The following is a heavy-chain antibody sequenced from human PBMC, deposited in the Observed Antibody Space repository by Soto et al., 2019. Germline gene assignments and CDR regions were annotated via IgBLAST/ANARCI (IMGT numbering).Heavy chain of an antibody. V-gene: IGHV1-58*01. CDR3: AARLRFLEWLPPVDGMDV. CDR2: IVVGSGNT. Sequence: GASVKVSCKASGFTFTSSAVQWVRQARGQRLEWKGWIVVGSGNTNYAQKFQERVTITRDMSTSTAYMELSSLRSEDTAVYYCAARLRFLEWLPPVDGMDVWGQGTTVTVSS. CDR1: GFTFTSSA. J-gene: IGHJ6*02. D-gene: IGHD3-3*01.